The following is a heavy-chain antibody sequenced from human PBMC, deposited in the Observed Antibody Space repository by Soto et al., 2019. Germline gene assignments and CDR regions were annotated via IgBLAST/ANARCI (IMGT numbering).Heavy chain of an antibody. CDR2: INTNSGDT. V-gene: IGHV1-2*02. CDR3: ARDRKGLGFCTGGKCTFSPGGFDP. Sequence: QVQLVQSGAEVKKPGASVRVSCKSSGYTYIGYYIYWVRQAPGQGLEWMGWINTNSGDTNYAQKFQGRVTMTRDTSINTTYMELRRLRRDDTAVYFCARDRKGLGFCTGGKCTFSPGGFDPWGQGTLVTVSS. D-gene: IGHD2-8*02. CDR1: GYTYIGYY. J-gene: IGHJ5*02.